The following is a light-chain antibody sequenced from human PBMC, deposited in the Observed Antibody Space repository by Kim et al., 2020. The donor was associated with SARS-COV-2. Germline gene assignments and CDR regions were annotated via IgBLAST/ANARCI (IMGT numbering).Light chain of an antibody. CDR2: DAS. J-gene: IGKJ5*01. V-gene: IGKV3-11*01. CDR1: QSVTTY. CDR3: QQRGNWPPIT. Sequence: ETVLTQSPATLSLSPGDRATLSCRASQSVTTYLAWYQQKPDQAPRLLIYDASNRATGIPARFSGSGSGTDFTLTISSLEPEDFAVYYCQQRGNWPPITFGQGTRLEIK.